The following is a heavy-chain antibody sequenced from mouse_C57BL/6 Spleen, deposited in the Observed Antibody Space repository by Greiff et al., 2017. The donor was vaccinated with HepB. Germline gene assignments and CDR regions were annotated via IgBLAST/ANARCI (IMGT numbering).Heavy chain of an antibody. V-gene: IGHV1-15*01. D-gene: IGHD1-1*01. CDR2: IDPETGGT. CDR3: TSYYGSSHWYFDV. Sequence: VQLQQSGAELVRPGASVTLSCKASGYTFTDYEMHWVKQTPVHGLEWIGAIDPETGGTAYNQKFKGKAILTADKSSSTAYMELRSLTSEDSAVYYCTSYYGSSHWYFDVWGTGTTVTVSS. CDR1: GYTFTDYE. J-gene: IGHJ1*03.